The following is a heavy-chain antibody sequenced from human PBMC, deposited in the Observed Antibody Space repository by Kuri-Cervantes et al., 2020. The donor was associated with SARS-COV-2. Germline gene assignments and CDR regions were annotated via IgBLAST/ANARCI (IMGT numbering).Heavy chain of an antibody. J-gene: IGHJ4*02. Sequence: SVKVSCKASGGTFSGYAISWVRQAPGQGLEWMGRIIPILGTANYAQKFQGRVTITADKSTSTAYMELSSLRSGDTAVYYCAKFYRDIVVVPAARGFYFDYWGQGTLVTVSS. CDR1: GGTFSGYA. D-gene: IGHD2-2*01. CDR3: AKFYRDIVVVPAARGFYFDY. V-gene: IGHV1-69*04. CDR2: IIPILGTA.